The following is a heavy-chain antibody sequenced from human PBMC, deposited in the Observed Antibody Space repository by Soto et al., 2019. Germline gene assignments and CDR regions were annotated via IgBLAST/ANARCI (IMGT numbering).Heavy chain of an antibody. Sequence: PGGSLRLSCAASGFIFSNYEMSWVRQAQGKGLEWVSYIDHSGTTIYYADSVKGRFTISRDNAKNSLFLQMNSLRAEDTAVYYCARGHIVATILDYWGQGTLVTVSS. J-gene: IGHJ4*02. CDR2: IDHSGTTI. V-gene: IGHV3-48*03. CDR3: ARGHIVATILDY. CDR1: GFIFSNYE. D-gene: IGHD5-12*01.